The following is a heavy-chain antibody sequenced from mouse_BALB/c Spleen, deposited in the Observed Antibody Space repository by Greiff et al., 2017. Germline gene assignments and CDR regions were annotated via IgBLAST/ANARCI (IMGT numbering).Heavy chain of an antibody. CDR3: ARGAFAY. CDR1: GFTFSSYA. J-gene: IGHJ3*01. Sequence: DVHLVESGGGLVKPGGSLKLSCAASGFTFSSYAMSWVRQSPEKRLEWVAEISSGGSYTYYPDTVTGRFTISRDNAKNTLYLEMSSLRSEDTAMYYCARGAFAYWGQGTLVTVSA. CDR2: ISSGGSYT. V-gene: IGHV5-9-4*01.